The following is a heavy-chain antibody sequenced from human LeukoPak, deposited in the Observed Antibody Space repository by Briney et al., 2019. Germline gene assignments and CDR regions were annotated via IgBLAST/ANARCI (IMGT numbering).Heavy chain of an antibody. J-gene: IGHJ4*02. D-gene: IGHD3-9*01. CDR2: INPNIGGT. CDR3: ARVAETDILTGYYPACGY. Sequence: GASVKVSCQASGYTFTGYYMHWVRQAPGQGLEWMGWINPNIGGTNYAQRFRGRVTMTRDTSISTAYMELSRLTSDDTAVYYCARVAETDILTGYYPACGYWGQGTLVTVSS. CDR1: GYTFTGYY. V-gene: IGHV1-2*02.